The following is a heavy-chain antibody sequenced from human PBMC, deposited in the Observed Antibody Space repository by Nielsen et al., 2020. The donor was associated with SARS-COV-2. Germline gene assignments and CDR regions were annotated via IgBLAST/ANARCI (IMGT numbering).Heavy chain of an antibody. J-gene: IGHJ6*02. D-gene: IGHD6-13*01. CDR2: INPTLGGT. CDR1: RDTFTGYY. CDR3: ARGGRAAAVPYYYGMDV. Sequence: ASVKVSCKASRDTFTGYYVHWVRQAPGQGLEWMGRINPTLGGTHYAQKFQGWVTMTRDTSISTAYMELSRLRSDDTAVYYCARGGRAAAVPYYYGMDVWGQGTTVTVSS. V-gene: IGHV1-2*04.